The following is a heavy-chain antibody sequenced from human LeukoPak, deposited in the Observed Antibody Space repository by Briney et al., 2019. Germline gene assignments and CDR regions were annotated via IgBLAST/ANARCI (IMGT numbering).Heavy chain of an antibody. D-gene: IGHD6-13*01. CDR2: INHSGST. V-gene: IGHV4-34*01. CDR3: ARGRPLYSSSWTSDY. J-gene: IGHJ4*02. CDR1: GGSFSGYY. Sequence: SPSETLSLTCAVYGGSFSGYYWSWIRQPPGKGLEWIGEINHSGSTNYNPSLKSRVTISVDTSNNQFSLKLSSVTAADTAVYYCARGRPLYSSSWTSDYWGQGTLVTVSS.